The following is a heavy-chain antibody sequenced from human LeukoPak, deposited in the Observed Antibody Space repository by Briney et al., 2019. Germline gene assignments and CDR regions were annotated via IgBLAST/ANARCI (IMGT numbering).Heavy chain of an antibody. CDR2: IYYSGST. V-gene: IGHV4-59*01. J-gene: IGHJ3*02. Sequence: SEALSLTCTVSGGSISSYYWSWIRQPPGKGLEWIGYIYYSGSTDYNPSLKSGVTISVDTSKNQFSLKLSSVTAADTAVYYCESALSSIWYRGVGAFEIWGQGTMVTVSS. D-gene: IGHD6-13*01. CDR1: GGSISSYY. CDR3: ESALSSIWYRGVGAFEI.